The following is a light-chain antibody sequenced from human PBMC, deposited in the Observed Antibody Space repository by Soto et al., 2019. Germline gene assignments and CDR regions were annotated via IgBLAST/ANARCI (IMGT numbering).Light chain of an antibody. Sequence: DIQMTQSPSSLSASVGDRVTITCQASQDISNYLNWYQQKPGKAPKLLIYDASNLETGVPSRFSGSGSGTDFTFTISSLQHEDIATYYCQQYDNLLATFGGGTKVEIK. CDR2: DAS. CDR3: QQYDNLLAT. J-gene: IGKJ4*01. V-gene: IGKV1-33*01. CDR1: QDISNY.